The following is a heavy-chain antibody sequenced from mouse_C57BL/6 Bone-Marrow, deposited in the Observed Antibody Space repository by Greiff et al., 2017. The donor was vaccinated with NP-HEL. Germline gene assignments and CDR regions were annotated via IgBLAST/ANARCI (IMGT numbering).Heavy chain of an antibody. V-gene: IGHV3-6*01. J-gene: IGHJ3*01. CDR2: ISYDGSN. CDR1: GYSITSGYY. Sequence: EVKLMESGPGLVKPSQSLSLTCSVTGYSITSGYYWNWIRQFPGNKLEWMGYISYDGSNNYNPSLKNRISITRDTSKNQFFLKLNSVTTEDTATYYCARGDFGAGTWFAYWGQGTLVTVSA. CDR3: ARGDFGAGTWFAY. D-gene: IGHD3-3*01.